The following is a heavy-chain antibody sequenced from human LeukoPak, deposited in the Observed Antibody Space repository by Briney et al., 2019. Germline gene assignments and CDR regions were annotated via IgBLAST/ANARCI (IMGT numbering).Heavy chain of an antibody. D-gene: IGHD6-6*01. CDR2: ISSSGSTI. CDR1: GFTFSSYE. CDR3: ARDQRVTGRPDIDY. Sequence: GGSLRLSCAASGFTFSSYEMNWVRQAPGKGLEWVSYISSSGSTIYYADSVKGRFTVSRDNAKNTLYLQMNNLRAEDTAMYYCARDQRVTGRPDIDYWGQGTLVIVSS. J-gene: IGHJ4*02. V-gene: IGHV3-48*03.